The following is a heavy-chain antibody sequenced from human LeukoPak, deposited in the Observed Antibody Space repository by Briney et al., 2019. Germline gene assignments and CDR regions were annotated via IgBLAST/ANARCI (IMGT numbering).Heavy chain of an antibody. CDR1: GGSFSGYF. Sequence: PSETLSLTCSVYGGSFSGYFWSWIRQPPAKGLEWIGEINHSGSTNYNPSLKSRVTISVDTSKNQFSLKLSSVTAADTAVYYCARQGSLSSLGIWGQGTMVTVSS. D-gene: IGHD3-16*01. CDR3: ARQGSLSSLGI. V-gene: IGHV4-34*01. J-gene: IGHJ3*02. CDR2: INHSGST.